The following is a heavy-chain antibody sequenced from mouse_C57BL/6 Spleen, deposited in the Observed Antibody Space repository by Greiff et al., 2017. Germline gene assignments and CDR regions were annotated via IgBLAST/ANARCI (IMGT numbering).Heavy chain of an antibody. D-gene: IGHD1-1*01. CDR2: IDPSDSYT. CDR3: AKGDITTAAY. Sequence: QVQLQQPGAELVKPGASVKLSCKASGYTFTSYWMQWLKQRPGQGLEWIGEIDPSDSYTNYNQKFKGKATLTVDTSSSTAYMQLSSLTSEDSAVYYCAKGDITTAAYWGQGTLVTVSA. V-gene: IGHV1-50*01. CDR1: GYTFTSYW. J-gene: IGHJ3*01.